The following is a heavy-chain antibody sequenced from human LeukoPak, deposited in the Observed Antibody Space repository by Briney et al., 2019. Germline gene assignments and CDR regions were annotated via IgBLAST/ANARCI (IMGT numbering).Heavy chain of an antibody. CDR3: ARDNLSSGSYPDY. J-gene: IGHJ4*02. CDR1: GFTFSSYA. CDR2: ISYDGSNK. V-gene: IGHV3-30-3*01. Sequence: GRSLRLSCAAPGFTFSSYAMHWVRQAPGKGLEWVAVISYDGSNKYYADSVKGRFTISRDNSKNTLYLQMNSLRAEDTAVYYCARDNLSSGSYPDYWGQGTLVTVSS. D-gene: IGHD1-26*01.